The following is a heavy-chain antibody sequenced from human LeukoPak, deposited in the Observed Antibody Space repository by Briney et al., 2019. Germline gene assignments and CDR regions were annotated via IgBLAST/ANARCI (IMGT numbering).Heavy chain of an antibody. Sequence: SQTLSLTCTVSGDSISSGVYYWSWIRQPPGKGLEWIGEINHSGSTNYSPSLKSRLTISVDTSNNQFSLRLSSVTAADTAVYYCARRDYCTSTSCYESYNWFDPWGQGTLVTVSS. CDR2: INHSGST. V-gene: IGHV4-30-2*01. CDR3: ARRDYCTSTSCYESYNWFDP. D-gene: IGHD2-2*01. J-gene: IGHJ5*02. CDR1: GDSISSGVYY.